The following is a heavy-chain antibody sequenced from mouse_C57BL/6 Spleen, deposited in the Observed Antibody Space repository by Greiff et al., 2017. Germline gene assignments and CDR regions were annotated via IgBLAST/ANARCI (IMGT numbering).Heavy chain of an antibody. V-gene: IGHV5-17*01. CDR2: ISSGSSTI. Sequence: EVKVEESGGGLVKPGGSLKLSCAASGFTFSDYGMHWVRQAPEKGLEWVAYISSGSSTIYYADTVKGRFTISRDNAKNTLFLQMTSLRSEDTAMYYCARHDYTYYAMDYWGQGTSVTVSS. D-gene: IGHD2-4*01. CDR1: GFTFSDYG. CDR3: ARHDYTYYAMDY. J-gene: IGHJ4*01.